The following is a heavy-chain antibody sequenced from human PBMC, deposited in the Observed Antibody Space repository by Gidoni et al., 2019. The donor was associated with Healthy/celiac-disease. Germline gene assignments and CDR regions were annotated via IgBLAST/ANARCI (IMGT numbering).Heavy chain of an antibody. CDR3: AKVLGDYVGSGYFQH. D-gene: IGHD4-17*01. J-gene: IGHJ1*01. CDR2: ISWNSGSI. V-gene: IGHV3-9*01. CDR1: GFTFDDYA. Sequence: EVQLVESGGGLVQPGRSLRLYCEASGFTFDDYAMHWVRQAPGKGLEWVSGISWNSGSIGYADSVKGRFTISRDNAKNSLYLQMNSLRAEDTALYYCAKVLGDYVGSGYFQHWGQGTLVTVSS.